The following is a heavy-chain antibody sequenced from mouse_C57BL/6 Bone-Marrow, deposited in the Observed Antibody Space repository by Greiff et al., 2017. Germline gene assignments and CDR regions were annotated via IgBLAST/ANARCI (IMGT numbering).Heavy chain of an antibody. J-gene: IGHJ3*01. CDR3: VGLSSWFAY. Sequence: EVKLVESGGGLVQPKGSLKLSCAASGFSFNTYAMNWVRQAPGKGLEWVARIRSKSNNYATYYADSVKDRFTISRDDSESMLYLQMNNWKTDDTAMYYCVGLSSWFAYWGQGTLVTVSA. CDR1: GFSFNTYA. CDR2: IRSKSNNYAT. V-gene: IGHV10-1*01.